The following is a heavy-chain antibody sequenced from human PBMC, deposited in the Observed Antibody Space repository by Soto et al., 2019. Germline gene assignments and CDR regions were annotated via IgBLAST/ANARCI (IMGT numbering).Heavy chain of an antibody. CDR1: GFTFSSYA. J-gene: IGHJ3*02. V-gene: IGHV3-30-3*01. CDR2: ISYDGSNK. CDR3: ARARTRPKYIAAALSGAFDI. Sequence: GGSLRLSCAASGFTFSSYAMHWVRQAPGKGLEWVAVISYDGSNKYYADSVKGRFTISRDNSKNTLYLQMNSLRAEDTAVYYCARARTRPKYIAAALSGAFDIWGQGTMVTVPS. D-gene: IGHD6-13*01.